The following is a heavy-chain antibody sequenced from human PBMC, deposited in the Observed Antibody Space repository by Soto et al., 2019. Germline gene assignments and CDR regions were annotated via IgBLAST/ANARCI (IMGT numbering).Heavy chain of an antibody. CDR3: AKGLKAETNWDFDY. CDR2: ISYDGSNK. CDR1: GFTFSSYG. V-gene: IGHV3-30*18. Sequence: RGSLRLSCAASGFTFSSYGMHWVRQAPGKGLEWVAVISYDGSNKYYADSVKGRFTISRDNSKNMLYLQMNSLRAEDTAVYYCAKGLKAETNWDFDYWGQGTLVTVSS. D-gene: IGHD7-27*01. J-gene: IGHJ4*02.